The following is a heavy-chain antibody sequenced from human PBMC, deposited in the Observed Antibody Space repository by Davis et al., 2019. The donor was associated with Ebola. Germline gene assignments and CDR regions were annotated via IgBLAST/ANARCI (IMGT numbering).Heavy chain of an antibody. Sequence: GGSLRLSCAASGFTFSSYSMNWVRQAPGKGLEWVSGIGGRSGSTYYADSVKGRFTISRDNSKNTLYLQMNSLKAEDTAVYYCARHHGSGSFYNNDYWGQGTLVTVSS. J-gene: IGHJ4*02. D-gene: IGHD3-10*01. V-gene: IGHV3-23*01. CDR3: ARHHGSGSFYNNDY. CDR1: GFTFSSYS. CDR2: IGGRSGST.